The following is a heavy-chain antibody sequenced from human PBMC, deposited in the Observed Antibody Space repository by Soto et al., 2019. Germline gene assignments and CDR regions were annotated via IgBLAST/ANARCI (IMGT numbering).Heavy chain of an antibody. J-gene: IGHJ6*02. CDR2: IFSNDEK. CDR1: GFSLSNARMG. D-gene: IGHD3-16*02. Sequence: QVTLKESGPVLVKPTETLTLTCTVSGFSLSNARMGVSWIRQPPGKALEWLAHIFSNDEKSDSTSLKSRLTISKDTSKGQVVLTMTNMDPVDTATYYCARMGDYVWGSYRYNYYYYGMDVWGQGTTVTVSS. V-gene: IGHV2-26*01. CDR3: ARMGDYVWGSYRYNYYYYGMDV.